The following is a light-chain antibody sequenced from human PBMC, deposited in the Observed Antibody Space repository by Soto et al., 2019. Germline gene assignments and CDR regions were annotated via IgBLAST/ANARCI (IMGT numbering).Light chain of an antibody. Sequence: QPVLTQPPSMSGAPGQRVTISCTGSSSNIGAGYDVHWYQQLPGTPPKLLIYLNNDRPSGVPDRFSGSKSGTSASLAITGLRADDEAVYYCQAYDYSLTAFVFGGGTKLTVL. CDR1: SSNIGAGYD. CDR3: QAYDYSLTAFV. J-gene: IGLJ3*02. V-gene: IGLV1-40*01. CDR2: LNN.